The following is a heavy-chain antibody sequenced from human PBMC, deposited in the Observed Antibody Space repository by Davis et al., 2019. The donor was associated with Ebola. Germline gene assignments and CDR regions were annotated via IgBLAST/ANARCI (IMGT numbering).Heavy chain of an antibody. J-gene: IGHJ4*02. CDR3: ASSSSGSYWL. Sequence: AASVKVSCKASGYTFTSYGITWVRQAPGQGLEWMANISPYNGNTISAQNFQGRLSMTTDASTSTAYMDLKTLRSDDTAIYYCASSSSGSYWLWGQGTLVTVSS. CDR1: GYTFTSYG. CDR2: ISPYNGNT. V-gene: IGHV1-18*01. D-gene: IGHD3-22*01.